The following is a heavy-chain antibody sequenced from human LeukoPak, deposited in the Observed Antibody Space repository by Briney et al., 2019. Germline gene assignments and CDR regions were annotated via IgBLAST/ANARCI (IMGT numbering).Heavy chain of an antibody. Sequence: ASVKVSCKSSGYTFTNYYMHWVRQAPGQGLEWMGIINPSAGRTTYAQKFQGRVSVTRDTSRSTVYMELSSLRSEDTAVYYCARDPYYYYDSSGYQLRDFQHWGQGTLVTVSS. CDR3: ARDPYYYYDSSGYQLRDFQH. V-gene: IGHV1-46*01. D-gene: IGHD3-22*01. J-gene: IGHJ1*01. CDR1: GYTFTNYY. CDR2: INPSAGRT.